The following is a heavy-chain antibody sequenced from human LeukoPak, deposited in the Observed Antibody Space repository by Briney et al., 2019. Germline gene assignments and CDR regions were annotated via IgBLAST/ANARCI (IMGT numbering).Heavy chain of an antibody. V-gene: IGHV3-9*01. CDR3: AKDSYGSGSYLGLSYMDV. J-gene: IGHJ6*03. CDR2: ISWNSGSI. Sequence: PGGSLRLSCAASGFTFDDYAMHWVGQAPGKGLEWVSDISWNSGSIGYADSVKGRFTISRDNAKNSLYLQMNSLRAEDTALYYCAKDSYGSGSYLGLSYMDVWGKGTTVTISS. CDR1: GFTFDDYA. D-gene: IGHD3-10*01.